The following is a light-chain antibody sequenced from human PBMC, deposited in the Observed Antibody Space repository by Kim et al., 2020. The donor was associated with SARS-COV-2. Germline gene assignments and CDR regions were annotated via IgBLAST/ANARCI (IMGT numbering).Light chain of an antibody. V-gene: IGLV1-40*01. CDR2: GDS. CDR3: QTYDSNLSGSGV. CDR1: GSNIGAGYD. J-gene: IGLJ3*02. Sequence: QSVLTQPPSVSGTPGQRVTISCTGSGSNIGAGYDVHWYQQLPGTAPKLLIYGDSNRPSGVPDRFSGSKSGSSASLAITGLQAEDEADYYCQTYDSNLSGSGVFGGGTQLTVL.